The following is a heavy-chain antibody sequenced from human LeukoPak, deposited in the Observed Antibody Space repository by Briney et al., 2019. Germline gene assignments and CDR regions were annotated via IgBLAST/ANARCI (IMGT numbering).Heavy chain of an antibody. D-gene: IGHD3-16*01. Sequence: SETLSLTCTVSGGSISRSSYYWGWVRQPPGKGLEWIGSIYYSGTTYYNPSLKSRVIISVDTSKNLFSLKLRSVTAADTAMYYCARVDLAVPGAGLGNWGQGTLVTVSS. CDR1: GGSISRSSYY. CDR2: IYYSGTT. V-gene: IGHV4-39*07. J-gene: IGHJ4*02. CDR3: ARVDLAVPGAGLGN.